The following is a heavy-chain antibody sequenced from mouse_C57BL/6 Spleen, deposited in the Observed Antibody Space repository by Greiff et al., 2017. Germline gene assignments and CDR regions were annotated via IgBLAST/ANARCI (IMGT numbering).Heavy chain of an antibody. CDR1: GYTFPSYW. Sequence: QVQLQQPGAELVRPGSSVKLSCKASGYTFPSYWMDWVKQRPGQGLEWIGNIYPSDSDTHYNQKFKDKATLTVDKSSSTAYMQLSSLTSEDAAVYCCARYPLMVTTTGFAYWGQGTLVTVSA. J-gene: IGHJ3*01. D-gene: IGHD2-2*01. CDR3: ARYPLMVTTTGFAY. V-gene: IGHV1-61*01. CDR2: IYPSDSDT.